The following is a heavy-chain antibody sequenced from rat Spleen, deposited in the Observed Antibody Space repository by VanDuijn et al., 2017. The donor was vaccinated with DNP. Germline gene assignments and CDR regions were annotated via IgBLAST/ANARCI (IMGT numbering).Heavy chain of an antibody. CDR3: ARVYYDGSYYYHNLAMDD. CDR1: GFTFNNYW. J-gene: IGHJ4*01. V-gene: IGHV5-31*01. CDR2: ITSSGGST. Sequence: EVQLVESGGDLVQPGRSLKLSCVASGFTFNNYWMTWIRQVPGKGLEWVASITSSGGSTYYPDSVKGRFTISRDNAKKTLYLPMNSLRSENTATYYCARVYYDGSYYYHNLAMDDWGQGTSVTVSS. D-gene: IGHD1-12*02.